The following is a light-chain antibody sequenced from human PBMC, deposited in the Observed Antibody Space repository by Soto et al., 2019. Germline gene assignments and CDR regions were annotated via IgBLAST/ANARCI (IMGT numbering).Light chain of an antibody. CDR1: QSVSSN. J-gene: IGKJ4*01. V-gene: IGKV3-15*01. Sequence: EIGMTQSPATLSVAPGERATLSCRASQSVSSNLAWYQQKPGQAPRLLIYGASTRATGIPARFSGSGSGTEFTLTISSLQSEDFAVYYCQQYNNWPALWLTFGGGTKVEIK. CDR2: GAS. CDR3: QQYNNWPALWLT.